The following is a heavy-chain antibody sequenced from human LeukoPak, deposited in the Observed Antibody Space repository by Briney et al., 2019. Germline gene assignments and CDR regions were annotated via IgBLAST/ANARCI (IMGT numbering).Heavy chain of an antibody. CDR1: GYTFTGYY. CDR2: INPNSGGT. V-gene: IGHV1-2*04. D-gene: IGHD6-19*01. Sequence: GASVKVSCKASGYTFTGYYMHWARQAPGQGLEWMGWINPNSGGTNYAQKFQGWVTMTRDTSISTAYMELSRLRSDDTAVYYCALGTVAGNRFQFDYWGQGTLVTVSS. J-gene: IGHJ4*02. CDR3: ALGTVAGNRFQFDY.